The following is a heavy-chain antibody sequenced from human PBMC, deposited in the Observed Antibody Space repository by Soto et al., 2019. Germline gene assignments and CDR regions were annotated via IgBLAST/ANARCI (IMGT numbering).Heavy chain of an antibody. D-gene: IGHD3-10*01. CDR3: ARVWGYYFDY. V-gene: IGHV4-59*01. CDR2: IYYRGST. CDR1: GFSISSYY. J-gene: IGHJ4*02. Sequence: PSETPSLTCPFSGFSISSYYRSWIRHPPGKGLEWIGYIYYRGSTNYNPSLKSRVTISVDTSKNQFSLKLSSVTAADTAVYYCARVWGYYFDYWGQGTLVTVSS.